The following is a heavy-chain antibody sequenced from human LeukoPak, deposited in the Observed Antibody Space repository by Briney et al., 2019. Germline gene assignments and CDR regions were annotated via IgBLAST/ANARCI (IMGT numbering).Heavy chain of an antibody. Sequence: SETLSLTCTVCGGPISSSSYYWGWIRQPPGKGLEWIGSIYYSGSTYYNPSLKSRVTISVDTSKNQFSLKLSSVTAADTAVYYCASLYGGPPGFYYYYMDVWGKGTTVTVSS. V-gene: IGHV4-39*01. CDR1: GGPISSSSYY. J-gene: IGHJ6*03. D-gene: IGHD4/OR15-4a*01. CDR2: IYYSGST. CDR3: ASLYGGPPGFYYYYMDV.